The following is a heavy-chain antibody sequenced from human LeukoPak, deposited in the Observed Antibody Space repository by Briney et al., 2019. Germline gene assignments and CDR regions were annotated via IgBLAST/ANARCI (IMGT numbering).Heavy chain of an antibody. J-gene: IGHJ6*02. D-gene: IGHD3-10*01. V-gene: IGHV4-59*02. CDR1: GGSVSNNY. Sequence: SSETLSLTCAVSGGSVSNNYWNWIRQPPGRRLEWIGYIYFSGSTNYSPSLKSRVTMSLDTSKNQFSLKLSSVTAADTAVYFRAIYGWGHPYGMDVWGQGTTVTVSS. CDR2: IYFSGST. CDR3: AIYGWGHPYGMDV.